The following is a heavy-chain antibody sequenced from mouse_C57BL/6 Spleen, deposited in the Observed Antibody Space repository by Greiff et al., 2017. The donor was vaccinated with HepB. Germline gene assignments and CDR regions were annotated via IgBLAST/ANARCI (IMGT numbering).Heavy chain of an antibody. J-gene: IGHJ4*01. CDR1: GYAFTNYL. Sequence: VQLQQSGAELVRPGTSVKVSCKASGYAFTNYLIEWVKQRPGQGLEWIGVINPGSGGTNYNEKFKGKATLTADKSSSTAYMQLSSLTSEDSAVYFSARKGLWTMDYWGQGTSVTVSS. V-gene: IGHV1-54*01. CDR3: ARKGLWTMDY. CDR2: INPGSGGT.